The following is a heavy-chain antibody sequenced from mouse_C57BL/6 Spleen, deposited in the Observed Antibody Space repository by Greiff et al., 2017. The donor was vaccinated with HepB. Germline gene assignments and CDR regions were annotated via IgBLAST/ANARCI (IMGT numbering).Heavy chain of an antibody. J-gene: IGHJ4*01. CDR1: GFSLTSYG. CDR2: IWSGGST. Sequence: QVQLKESGPGLVQPSQSLSITCTVSGFSLTSYGVHWVRQSPGKGLEWLGVIWSGGSTDYNAAFISRLSISKDNSQSKVFFKMNSLQADDTAIYYCARAIYYDYDKGMDYWGQGTSVTVSS. D-gene: IGHD2-4*01. CDR3: ARAIYYDYDKGMDY. V-gene: IGHV2-2*01.